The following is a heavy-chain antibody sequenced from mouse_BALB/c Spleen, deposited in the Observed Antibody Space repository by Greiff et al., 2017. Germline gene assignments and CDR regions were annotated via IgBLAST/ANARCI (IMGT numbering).Heavy chain of an antibody. V-gene: IGHV1S81*02. J-gene: IGHJ3*01. D-gene: IGHD2-1*01. Sequence: VQGVESGAELVKPGASVKLSCKASGYTFTSYYMYWVKQRPGQGLEWIGEINPSNGGTNFNEKFKSKATLTVDKSSSTAYMQLSSLTSEDSAVYYCTRIYYGNWGQGTLVTVSA. CDR2: INPSNGGT. CDR3: TRIYYGN. CDR1: GYTFTSYY.